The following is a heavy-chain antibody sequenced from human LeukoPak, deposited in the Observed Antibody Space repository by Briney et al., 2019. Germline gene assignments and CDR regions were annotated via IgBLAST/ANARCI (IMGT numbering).Heavy chain of an antibody. CDR1: GGTFSSYA. Sequence: GASVKDSCKASGGTFSSYATSWGRQAPGHGLEWMGRIIPIFGTANYAQKFQGRVTITTGESTSTASMELSSLRSEDTAVYYCARERSSGRDSPPDYWGQGTLVTVSS. V-gene: IGHV1-69*05. CDR3: ARERSSGRDSPPDY. D-gene: IGHD6-19*01. CDR2: IIPIFGTA. J-gene: IGHJ4*02.